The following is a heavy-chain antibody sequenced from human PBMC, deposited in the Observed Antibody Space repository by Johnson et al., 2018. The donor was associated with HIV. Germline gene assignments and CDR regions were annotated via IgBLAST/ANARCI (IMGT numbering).Heavy chain of an antibody. CDR2: ILYDGRNK. CDR1: GFTFSNYG. J-gene: IGHJ3*02. CDR3: AKDRAHSSNYLDAFDI. D-gene: IGHD3-22*01. V-gene: IGHV3-30*02. Sequence: QVQLVESGGGVVQPGGSLRLSCAASGFTFSNYGMHWVRQAPGKGLEWVAFILYDGRNKFYAESVKGRFTISRDNSQNTLYLQMNSLRAEDTAVFYCAKDRAHSSNYLDAFDIWGQGTMVTVSS.